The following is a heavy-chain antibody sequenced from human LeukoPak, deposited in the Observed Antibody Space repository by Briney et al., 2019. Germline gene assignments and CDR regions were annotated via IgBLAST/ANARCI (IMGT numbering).Heavy chain of an antibody. CDR1: GGSISSYY. D-gene: IGHD2-21*02. CDR2: IYTSGST. CDR3: ARDLYCGGDCYYYFDY. Sequence: PSETLSLTCTVSGGSISSYYWRWIRQPAGKGLEWIGRIYTSGSTNYNPSLKSRVTMSVDTSKNQFSLKLSSVTAADTAVYYCARDLYCGGDCYYYFDYWGQGTLVTVSS. V-gene: IGHV4-4*07. J-gene: IGHJ4*02.